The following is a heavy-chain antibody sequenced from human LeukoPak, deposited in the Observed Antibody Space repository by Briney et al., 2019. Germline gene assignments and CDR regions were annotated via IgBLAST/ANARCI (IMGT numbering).Heavy chain of an antibody. CDR1: GFTFGKYW. CDR2: ISTGSSTT. D-gene: IGHD6-25*01. V-gene: IGHV3-48*02. J-gene: IGHJ4*02. Sequence: GGSLRLSCVASGFTFGKYWMSWVRQAPGKGLEWVSYISTGSSTTYYADSVKGRFTISRDNVENSLYLQMNSLRDEDTAVYYCARVAADSVNYFDYWGQGTLVTVSS. CDR3: ARVAADSVNYFDY.